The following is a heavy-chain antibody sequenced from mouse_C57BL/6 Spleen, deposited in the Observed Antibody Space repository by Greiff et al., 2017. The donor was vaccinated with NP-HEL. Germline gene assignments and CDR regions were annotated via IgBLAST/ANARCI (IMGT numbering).Heavy chain of an antibody. V-gene: IGHV1-76*01. CDR2: IYPGSGNT. J-gene: IGHJ4*01. D-gene: IGHD3-3*01. CDR1: GYTFTDYY. CDR3: ARRAEGGYYAMDY. Sequence: QVQLQQSGAELVRPGASVKLSCKASGYTFTDYYINWVKQRPGQGLEWIARIYPGSGNTYYNEKFKGKATLTAEKSSSTAYMQLSSLTSEDSAVYFCARRAEGGYYAMDYWGQGTSVTVSS.